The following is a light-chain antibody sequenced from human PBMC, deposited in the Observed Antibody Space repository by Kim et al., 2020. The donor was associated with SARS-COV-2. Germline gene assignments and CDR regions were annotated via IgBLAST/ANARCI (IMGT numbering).Light chain of an antibody. CDR1: QSIGNS. V-gene: IGKV3-11*01. Sequence: EIVLTQSPVALSLSPGERATLSCRASQSIGNSLAWYQHRPGQAPRLLMYDVSNRAAGIPARFSRSGSGTDFTLTITSLDPEDFAVYYCQQRRDWPAYSFGQGTKLEI. CDR3: QQRRDWPAYS. CDR2: DVS. J-gene: IGKJ2*03.